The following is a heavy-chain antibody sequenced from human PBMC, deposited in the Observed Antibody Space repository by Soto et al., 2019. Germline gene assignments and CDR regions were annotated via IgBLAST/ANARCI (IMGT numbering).Heavy chain of an antibody. V-gene: IGHV1-69*13. CDR3: AGASDSTWYNWLDP. CDR1: GGNFSSNG. J-gene: IGHJ5*02. CDR2: IIPTFGTT. D-gene: IGHD5-18*01. Sequence: SVKVSCKAPGGNFSSNGIRWVRQAPRQGLEFMGGIIPTFGTTNYAHKFRGRVTITADESTGTAYMELSSLRSDDTAVYYCAGASDSTWYNWLDPWGQGTLVTVS.